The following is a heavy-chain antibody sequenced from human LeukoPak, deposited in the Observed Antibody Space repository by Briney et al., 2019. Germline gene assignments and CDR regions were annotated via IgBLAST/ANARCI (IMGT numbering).Heavy chain of an antibody. J-gene: IGHJ4*02. CDR2: IWYDGSNK. CDR3: ARARCFSGGNCRGGYYFDY. D-gene: IGHD2-15*01. Sequence: GGSLRLSCAASGFTFSSYGMHWVHQAPGKGLEWVAVIWYDGSNKYYADSVKGRFTISRDNSKNTLCLQMNSLRAEDTAVYYCARARCFSGGNCRGGYYFDYWGQGTLVPVSS. CDR1: GFTFSSYG. V-gene: IGHV3-33*01.